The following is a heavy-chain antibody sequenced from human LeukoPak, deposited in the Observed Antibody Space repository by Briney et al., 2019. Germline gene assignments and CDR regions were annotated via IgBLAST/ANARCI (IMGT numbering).Heavy chain of an antibody. J-gene: IGHJ4*02. CDR1: GFTFSSYA. Sequence: PGGSLRLSCAASGFTFSSYAMNWVRQAPGKGLEWVLGISGSGGSTYYADSVKGRFTISRDNSKNTLYLQMTSLRAEDTAVYYCAKSNSGSSLYYFDYWGQGTLVTVSS. D-gene: IGHD1-26*01. CDR2: ISGSGGST. V-gene: IGHV3-23*01. CDR3: AKSNSGSSLYYFDY.